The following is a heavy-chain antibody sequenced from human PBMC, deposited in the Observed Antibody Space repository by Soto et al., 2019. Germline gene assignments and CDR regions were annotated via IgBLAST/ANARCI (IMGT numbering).Heavy chain of an antibody. Sequence: SETLSLTCSVSGGSISTYYWSWIRQPAGKGLEWIGHIYSSGSTNYNPTIYNPSLKSRVTMSVDSSKNQFSLKLNSMTAADTAVYYCATIHADNWNYRGRDFDIWGQGTMVTVS. D-gene: IGHD1-7*01. V-gene: IGHV4-4*07. CDR2: IYSSGST. CDR1: GGSISTYY. CDR3: ATIHADNWNYRGRDFDI. J-gene: IGHJ3*02.